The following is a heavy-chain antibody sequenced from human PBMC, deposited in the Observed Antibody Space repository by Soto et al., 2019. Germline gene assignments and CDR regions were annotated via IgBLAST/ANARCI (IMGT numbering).Heavy chain of an antibody. J-gene: IGHJ4*02. CDR1: GGTFSSYA. Sequence: SVKVSCKASGGTFSSYAISWVRQAPGQGLEWMGGIIPIFGTANYAQKFQGRVTITADESTSTAYMELSSLRSEDTAVYYCARGRNYDILTGYYSKYYFDYWGQGTLVTVSS. V-gene: IGHV1-69*13. CDR3: ARGRNYDILTGYYSKYYFDY. D-gene: IGHD3-9*01. CDR2: IIPIFGTA.